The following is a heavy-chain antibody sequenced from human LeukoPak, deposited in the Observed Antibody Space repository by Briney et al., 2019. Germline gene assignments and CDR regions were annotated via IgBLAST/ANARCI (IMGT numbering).Heavy chain of an antibody. V-gene: IGHV3-33*01. CDR1: GFTFSSYG. D-gene: IGHD6-19*01. CDR2: IWYDGSNK. J-gene: IGHJ4*02. CDR3: ARDPRTAVAALDY. Sequence: PGGSLRLSFAASGFTFSSYGMHWVRQAPGKGLEWVAVIWYDGSNKYYADSVKGRFTISRDNSKNTLYLQMNSLRAEDTAVYYCARDPRTAVAALDYWGQGTLVTVSS.